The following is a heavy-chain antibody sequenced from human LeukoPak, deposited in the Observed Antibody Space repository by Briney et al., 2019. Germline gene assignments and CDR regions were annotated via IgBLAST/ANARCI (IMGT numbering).Heavy chain of an antibody. CDR3: ARLWTEFWSGYYSVYYYYYYMDV. CDR2: IYPGDSDT. D-gene: IGHD3-3*01. CDR1: GYSFTSYW. J-gene: IGHJ6*03. Sequence: GESLKISCKGSGYSFTSYWIGWVRQMPGKGLEWMGIIYPGDSDTRYSPSFQGQVTISADKSISTAYLQWSSLKASDTAMYYCARLWTEFWSGYYSVYYYYYYMDVWGKGTTVTVSS. V-gene: IGHV5-51*01.